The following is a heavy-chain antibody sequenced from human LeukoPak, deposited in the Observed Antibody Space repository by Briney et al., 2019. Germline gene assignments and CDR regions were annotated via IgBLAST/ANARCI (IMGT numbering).Heavy chain of an antibody. CDR3: ASNYYDSSGYVVGGDYFDY. Sequence: GGSLRLSCAASGFTFSSYSMNWVRQAPGKGLEWVSYISSSSSTIYYADSVKGRFTISRDNAKNSLYLQMNSLRAEDTAVYYCASNYYDSSGYVVGGDYFDYWGQGTLVTVSS. J-gene: IGHJ4*02. CDR2: ISSSSSTI. D-gene: IGHD3-22*01. CDR1: GFTFSSYS. V-gene: IGHV3-48*01.